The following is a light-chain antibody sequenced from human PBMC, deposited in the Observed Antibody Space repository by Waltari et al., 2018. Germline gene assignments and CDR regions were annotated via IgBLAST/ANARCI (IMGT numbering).Light chain of an antibody. J-gene: IGLJ3*02. CDR3: SSYTGGSTLWV. CDR2: DVR. Sequence: QSALTQPASVSGSPGPSITISCTGVDSDVGASNYVPWYQRHPGQAPNLLIYDVRKRPSGVSNRFSGSKSGNTASLTVSGLQAEDEADYYCSSYTGGSTLWVFGGGTKLTVL. V-gene: IGLV2-14*03. CDR1: DSDVGASNY.